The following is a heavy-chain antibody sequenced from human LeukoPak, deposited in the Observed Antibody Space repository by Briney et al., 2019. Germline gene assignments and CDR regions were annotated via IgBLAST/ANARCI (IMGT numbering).Heavy chain of an antibody. CDR2: ITTSGGTA. D-gene: IGHD2-15*01. V-gene: IGHV3-48*01. CDR3: ARDWPGWSAFDV. Sequence: GGSLRLSCAASGFSFSKYKMNWVRQAPGKGLECVSHITTSGGTAYYADSVKGRFTISRDNAKNLLYLQMNCLRAEDTAVYYCARDWPGWSAFDVWGHGTMVTVSS. CDR1: GFSFSKYK. J-gene: IGHJ3*01.